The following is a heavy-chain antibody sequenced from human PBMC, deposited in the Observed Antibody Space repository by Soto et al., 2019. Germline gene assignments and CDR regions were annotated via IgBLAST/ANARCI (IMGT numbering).Heavy chain of an antibody. D-gene: IGHD3-22*01. CDR2: ISSSSSTI. V-gene: IGHV3-48*02. CDR1: GFTFSSYS. Sequence: EVQLVESGGGLVQPGGSLRLSCAASGFTFSSYSMNWVRRAPGKGLEWVSYISSSSSTIYYADSVKGRFTISRDNAKNSLYLQMNSLRDEDTAVYYCAVDHYYDSSGYPRWGQGTLVTVSS. J-gene: IGHJ4*02. CDR3: AVDHYYDSSGYPR.